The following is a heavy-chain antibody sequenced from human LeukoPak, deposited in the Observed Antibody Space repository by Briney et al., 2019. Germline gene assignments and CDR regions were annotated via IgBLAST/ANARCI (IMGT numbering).Heavy chain of an antibody. CDR1: GGSISSGDYY. J-gene: IGHJ4*02. CDR2: IYYSGST. CDR3: ARAPIAAAGAPKNVDY. Sequence: PSETLSLTCTVSGGSISSGDYYWSWIRQPPGKGLEWIGYIYYSGSTYYNPSLKSRVTLSVDTSKNQFSLKLSSVTAADTAVYYCARAPIAAAGAPKNVDYWGQGTLVTVSS. V-gene: IGHV4-30-4*08. D-gene: IGHD6-13*01.